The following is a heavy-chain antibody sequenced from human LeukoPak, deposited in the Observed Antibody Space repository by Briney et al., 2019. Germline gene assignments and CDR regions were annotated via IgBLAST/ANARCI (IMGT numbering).Heavy chain of an antibody. CDR1: GYTLTSYG. Sequence: ASVKVSCKASGYTLTSYGISWVRQAPGQGLEWMGWISAYNGNTIYAQKLQGRVTMTTDTSTSTVYMELRSLRSDDTAVYYCARDGGGDSWGYFDCWGQGTLVTVSS. J-gene: IGHJ4*02. V-gene: IGHV1-18*01. CDR2: ISAYNGNT. CDR3: ARDGGGDSWGYFDC. D-gene: IGHD2-21*02.